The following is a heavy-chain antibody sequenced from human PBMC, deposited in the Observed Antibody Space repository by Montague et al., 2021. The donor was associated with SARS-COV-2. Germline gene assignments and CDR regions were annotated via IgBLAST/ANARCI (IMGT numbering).Heavy chain of an antibody. V-gene: IGHV6-1*01. J-gene: IGHJ6*02. Sequence: CAISGDSVSSSSGAWNWLRQSPSRGLEWLGRTYYRSKWYYNYGVSVESRITVNADTSKNQVFLQLNSVTPEDTAVYFCARGLPAGPNFGMDVWGQGTTVTVSS. CDR1: GDSVSSSSGA. CDR2: TYYRSKWYY. D-gene: IGHD2-2*01. CDR3: ARGLPAGPNFGMDV.